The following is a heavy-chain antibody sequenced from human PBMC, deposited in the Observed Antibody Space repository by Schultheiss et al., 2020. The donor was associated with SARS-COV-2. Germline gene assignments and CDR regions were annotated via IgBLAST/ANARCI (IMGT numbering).Heavy chain of an antibody. CDR2: INNSGAST. CDR3: AKAGGREQWLVWSFDY. CDR1: GLAFRSYA. V-gene: IGHV3-23*01. J-gene: IGHJ4*02. D-gene: IGHD6-19*01. Sequence: GGSLRLSCAASGLAFRSYAMNWVRQAPGKGLEWVSGINNSGASTYYADSVKGRFTISRDNSKNTLYLQMNSLRAEDTAVYYCAKAGGREQWLVWSFDYWGQGTLVTVSS.